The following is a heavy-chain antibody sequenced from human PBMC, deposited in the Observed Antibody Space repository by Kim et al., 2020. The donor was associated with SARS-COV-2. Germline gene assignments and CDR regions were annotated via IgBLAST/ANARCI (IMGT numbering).Heavy chain of an antibody. CDR3: ARGIGGVSVAFDF. Sequence: NYADSVTGRFTISRDNAKNTLYLQMNGRRAEGTASYYWARGIGGVSVAFDFWGQGTVVTVSS. J-gene: IGHJ3*01. D-gene: IGHD1-26*01. V-gene: IGHV3-74*01.